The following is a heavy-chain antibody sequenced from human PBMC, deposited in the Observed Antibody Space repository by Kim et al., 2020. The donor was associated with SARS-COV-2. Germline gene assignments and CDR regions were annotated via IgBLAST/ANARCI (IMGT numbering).Heavy chain of an antibody. Sequence: VKHRITISRDKSKNTLYLPMNSLRAQDTAVYYCAGDSETWEPLGYYFDYWGQGTLVTVSS. V-gene: IGHV3-30*01. J-gene: IGHJ4*02. CDR3: AGDSETWEPLGYYFDY. D-gene: IGHD1-26*01.